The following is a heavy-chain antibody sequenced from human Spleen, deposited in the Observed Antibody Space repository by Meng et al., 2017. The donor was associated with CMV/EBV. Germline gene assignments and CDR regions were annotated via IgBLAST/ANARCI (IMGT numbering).Heavy chain of an antibody. Sequence: SGFTFSSDAMSWVRQAPGKGLEWVSAISGSGGSTYYADSVKGRFTISRDNSKNTLYLQMNSLRAEDTAVYYCANLCSSGWYSCSDYWGQGTLVTVSS. CDR2: ISGSGGST. CDR3: ANLCSSGWYSCSDY. J-gene: IGHJ4*02. D-gene: IGHD6-19*01. CDR1: GFTFSSDA. V-gene: IGHV3-23*01.